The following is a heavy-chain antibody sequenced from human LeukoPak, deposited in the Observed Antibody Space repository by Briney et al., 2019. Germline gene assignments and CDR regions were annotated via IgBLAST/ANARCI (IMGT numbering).Heavy chain of an antibody. CDR3: ARDVGYCSSTSCYYYHYGMDV. V-gene: IGHV4-61*02. CDR2: IYTSGST. Sequence: SQTLSLTCTVSGGSISSGSYYWSWIRQPAGKGLEWIGRIYTSGSTNYNPSLKSRVTISVDTSKNQFSLKLSSVTAADTAVYYCARDVGYCSSTSCYYYHYGMDVWGKGTTVTVSS. CDR1: GGSISSGSYY. D-gene: IGHD2-2*03. J-gene: IGHJ6*04.